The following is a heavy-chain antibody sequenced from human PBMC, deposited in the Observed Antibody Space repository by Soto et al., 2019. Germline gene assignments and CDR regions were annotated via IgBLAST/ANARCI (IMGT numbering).Heavy chain of an antibody. CDR3: ARDQGGEFLKGSGMDV. D-gene: IGHD3-10*01. Sequence: QVQLQESGPGLVKPSETLSLTCTVSGDSISRYYLSWIRLSPGKGLEWIGYIYYSGETNYNPSVKSRVTISVDRTKNQFSLKLSSVTAADTAVYYCARDQGGEFLKGSGMDVWGQGTTVTVS. J-gene: IGHJ6*02. CDR2: IYYSGET. V-gene: IGHV4-59*01. CDR1: GDSISRYY.